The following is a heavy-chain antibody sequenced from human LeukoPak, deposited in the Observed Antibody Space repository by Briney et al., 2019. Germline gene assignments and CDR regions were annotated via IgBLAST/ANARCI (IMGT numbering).Heavy chain of an antibody. J-gene: IGHJ4*02. CDR1: GFTFSSYS. V-gene: IGHV3-23*01. D-gene: IGHD3-10*01. CDR2: ISVSGGST. CDR3: AKSRYGSGTPFDY. Sequence: GGSLRLSCAASGFTFSSYSMNWVRQAPGKGLEWVSSISVSGGSTFYADSVKGRFSISRDNSKNTLYLQMNSLRVEDTAAYYCAKSRYGSGTPFDYWGQGTLVTVSS.